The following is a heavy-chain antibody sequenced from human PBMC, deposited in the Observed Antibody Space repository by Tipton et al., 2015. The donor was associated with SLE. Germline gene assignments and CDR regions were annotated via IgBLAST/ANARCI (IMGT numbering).Heavy chain of an antibody. CDR3: ARARRDHFVVVVTWYSDL. CDR1: GGSISSSNW. J-gene: IGHJ2*01. Sequence: TLSLTCTVSGGSISSSNWWCWVRHPPGEALEWIGEIYHRSSSNYNPPIKSPVTISVDMTKNKFSLKLSSVTAAETAVYYCARARRDHFVVVVTWYSDLWSRGTLVAVAS. CDR2: IYHRSSS. V-gene: IGHV4-4*02. D-gene: IGHD2-15*01.